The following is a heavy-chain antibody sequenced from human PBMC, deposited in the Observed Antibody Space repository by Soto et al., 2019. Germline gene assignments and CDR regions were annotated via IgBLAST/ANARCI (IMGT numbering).Heavy chain of an antibody. V-gene: IGHV4-39*01. CDR2: IYYSGST. D-gene: IGHD3-9*01. CDR3: ARRRTRNILTGEYDY. CDR1: GGSISGSSYY. J-gene: IGHJ4*02. Sequence: LSHRCSVSGGSISGSSYYRGRKRQPPGKGLEWIGSIYYSGSTYYNPSLKSRVTISVDTSKNQFSLKLSSVTAADTAVYYRARRRTRNILTGEYDYWGQGTLVTVSS.